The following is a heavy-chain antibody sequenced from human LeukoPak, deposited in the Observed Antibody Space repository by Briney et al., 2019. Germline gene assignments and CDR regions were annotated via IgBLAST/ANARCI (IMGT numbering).Heavy chain of an antibody. D-gene: IGHD5-18*01. CDR3: ARNEVDTAMVTDGYFDY. J-gene: IGHJ4*02. V-gene: IGHV4-39*01. Sequence: PSETLSLTCTVSGGSISSSSYYWGWIRQPPGKGLEWIGSIYYSGSTYYNPSLKSRVTISVDTSKNQFSLKLSSVTAADTAVYYCARNEVDTAMVTDGYFDYWGQGTLVTVSS. CDR2: IYYSGST. CDR1: GGSISSSSYY.